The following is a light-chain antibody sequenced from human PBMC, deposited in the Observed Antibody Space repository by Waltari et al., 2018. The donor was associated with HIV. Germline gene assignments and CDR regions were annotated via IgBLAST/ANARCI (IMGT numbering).Light chain of an antibody. Sequence: QLVLTQSPSASASLGASVKLTCTLSSGHSTYAIAWHQQQPAKGPRYLMRVNSDGSQDKGRGCPDRFSGSTAGSERYLTISSLQSEDEADYYCQTWATGIRVFGGGTKLTVL. J-gene: IGLJ2*01. CDR2: VNSDGSQ. V-gene: IGLV4-69*01. CDR1: SGHSTYA. CDR3: QTWATGIRV.